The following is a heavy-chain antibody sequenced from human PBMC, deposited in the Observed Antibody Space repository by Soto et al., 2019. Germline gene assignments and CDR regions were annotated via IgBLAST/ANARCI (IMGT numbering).Heavy chain of an antibody. J-gene: IGHJ4*02. CDR1: GGSIRNYY. CDR3: ARDVRKVFDY. CDR2: VDYNGKT. Sequence: QLRLQEPGPRLVKPSETLALTCTVSGGSIRNYYWSWIRQPPGQRLEWIAYVDYNGKTYYNPSLESRATIAVDTSTIQFSLTLTSLTSADTAGYYCARDVRKVFDYWGQGALVTVSS. V-gene: IGHV4-59*01.